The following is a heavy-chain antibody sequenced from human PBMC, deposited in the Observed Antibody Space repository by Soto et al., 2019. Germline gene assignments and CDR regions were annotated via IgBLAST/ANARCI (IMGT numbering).Heavy chain of an antibody. D-gene: IGHD2-21*02. J-gene: IGHJ6*02. CDR1: VYTFITYG. V-gene: IGHV1-18*01. CDR2: ISGYNGNT. CDR3: ARDTAVTYNGMDV. Sequence: ASVKVSCKTSVYTFITYGISWVRPAPGQGLEWMGWISGYNGNTNYAQKDQGRVTMTTDRYTTTAYMELRSLTADDTAVYYCARDTAVTYNGMDVWGQGTTVTVSS.